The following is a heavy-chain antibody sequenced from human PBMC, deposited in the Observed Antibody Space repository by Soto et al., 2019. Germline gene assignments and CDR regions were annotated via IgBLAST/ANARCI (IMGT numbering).Heavy chain of an antibody. CDR2: INPNNGNT. V-gene: IGHV1-8*02. J-gene: IGHJ3*02. D-gene: IGHD1-26*01. Sequence: ASVKVSCKASGYTFTSYGISWVRQATGQGLEWMGWINPNNGNTGYAQKFQGRVTMTRNTSISTAYMELSSLRSEDTAVYYCARVGRKVAAFDIWGQGTMVTVSS. CDR1: GYTFTSYG. CDR3: ARVGRKVAAFDI.